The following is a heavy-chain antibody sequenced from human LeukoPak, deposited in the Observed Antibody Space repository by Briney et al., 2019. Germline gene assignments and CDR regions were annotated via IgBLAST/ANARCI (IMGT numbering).Heavy chain of an antibody. V-gene: IGHV1-69*13. CDR1: GGTFSSYA. J-gene: IGHJ6*02. CDR2: IIPIFGTA. D-gene: IGHD5-24*01. CDR3: ARDRRDGYNSIPYYYYYGMDV. Sequence: SVKVSCKASGGTFSSYAISWVRQAPGQGLEWMGGIIPIFGTANYAQKFQGRVTITADESTSTAYMELSSLRSEDTAVYYCARDRRDGYNSIPYYYYYGMDVWGQGTTITVSS.